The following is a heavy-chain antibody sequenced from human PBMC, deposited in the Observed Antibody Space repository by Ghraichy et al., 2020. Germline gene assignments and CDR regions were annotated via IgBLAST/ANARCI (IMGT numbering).Heavy chain of an antibody. D-gene: IGHD5-18*01. V-gene: IGHV1-18*01. CDR3: ARDDLDTAMVSITDYYYGMDV. CDR2: ISAYNGNT. J-gene: IGHJ6*02. CDR1: GYTFTSYG. Sequence: ASVKVSCKASGYTFTSYGISWVRQAPGQGLEWMGWISAYNGNTNYAQKLQGRVTMTTDTSTSTAYMELRSLRSDDTAVYYCARDDLDTAMVSITDYYYGMDVGGQGTTVTVSS.